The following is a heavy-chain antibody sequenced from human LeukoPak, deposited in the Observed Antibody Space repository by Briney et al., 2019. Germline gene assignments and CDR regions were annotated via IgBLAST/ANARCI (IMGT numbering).Heavy chain of an antibody. CDR1: GGSIRSSSHY. Sequence: SETLSLTCIVSGGSIRSSSHYWGWIRQPPGKGLEWIGSIYFSGSAYYNSSLMSRVTISVDTSKNQFSLKLRSVTAADTAIYYCARAYGESTVNWFDPWGQGTLVTVSS. D-gene: IGHD3-10*01. CDR3: ARAYGESTVNWFDP. V-gene: IGHV4-39*07. CDR2: IYFSGSA. J-gene: IGHJ5*02.